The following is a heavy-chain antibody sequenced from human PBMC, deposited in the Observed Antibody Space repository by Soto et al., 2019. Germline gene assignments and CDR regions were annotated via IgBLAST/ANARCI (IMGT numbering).Heavy chain of an antibody. J-gene: IGHJ5*02. CDR2: IYYSGST. CDR1: GGSISSGGYY. V-gene: IGHV4-31*03. CDR3: ARAPYYYGSGSYYSQYNWFDP. D-gene: IGHD3-10*01. Sequence: QVQLQESGPGLVKPSQTLSLTCTVSGGSISSGGYYWSWIRQHPGKGLEWIGYIYYSGSTYYNPSLNSRVTISVDTSKNQFSLKLSSVTAADTAVYYCARAPYYYGSGSYYSQYNWFDPWGQGTLVTVSS.